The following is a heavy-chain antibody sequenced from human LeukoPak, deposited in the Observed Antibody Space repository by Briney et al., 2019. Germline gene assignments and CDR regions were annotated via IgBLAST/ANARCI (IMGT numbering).Heavy chain of an antibody. V-gene: IGHV3-74*01. CDR3: VKVRGRARVGYFDY. CDR1: EFTFTSYE. CDR2: INKDGSVT. D-gene: IGHD1-26*01. J-gene: IGHJ4*02. Sequence: GGSLRLSCAASEFTFTSYELNWVRQAPGKGLVWVSRINKDGSVTDYAESVKGRFSISRDNAKNTLYLQMNSLRVEDTAIYYCVKVRGRARVGYFDYWGQGTLVTVSS.